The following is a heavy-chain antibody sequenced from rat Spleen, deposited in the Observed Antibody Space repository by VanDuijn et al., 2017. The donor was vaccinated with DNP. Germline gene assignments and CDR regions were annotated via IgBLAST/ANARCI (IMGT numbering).Heavy chain of an antibody. CDR2: ISYDGSST. J-gene: IGHJ2*01. CDR1: GFTFSDYY. V-gene: IGHV5-29*01. Sequence: EVQLVESDGGLVQPGRSLKLSCAASGFTFSDYYMAWVRQAPTKGLEWVATISYDGSSTYYRDSVKGRFTISRDNAKSTLYLQMDSLRSEDTATYYCARHGYSGDDFDYWGQGVMVTVSS. CDR3: ARHGYSGDDFDY. D-gene: IGHD1-1*01.